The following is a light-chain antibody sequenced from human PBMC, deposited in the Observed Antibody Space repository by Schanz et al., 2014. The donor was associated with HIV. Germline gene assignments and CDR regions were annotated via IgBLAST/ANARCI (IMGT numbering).Light chain of an antibody. J-gene: IGKJ2*01. V-gene: IGKV1-17*01. CDR1: QGIGND. Sequence: DIQMTQSPSSLSASVGDRVTITCRASQGIGNDLGWYQQRAGKAPKRLIYAASSLDGGVPSRFSGSGSGTEFTLTISCLQSEDFATYYCQQYYSYPYTFGQGTKLEIK. CDR2: AAS. CDR3: QQYYSYPYT.